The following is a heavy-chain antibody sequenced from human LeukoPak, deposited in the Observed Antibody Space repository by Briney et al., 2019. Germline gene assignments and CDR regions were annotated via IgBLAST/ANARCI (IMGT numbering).Heavy chain of an antibody. CDR2: IRYDGSNK. V-gene: IGHV3-30*02. CDR1: GFTFSSYG. J-gene: IGHJ5*02. CDR3: GYGDYRAPNWFDP. D-gene: IGHD4-17*01. Sequence: GGSLRLSCAASGFTFSSYGMHWVSQAPGKGLEGVAFIRYDGSNKYYADSVKGRFTISKDNSKNTLYLQMNSLRAEDTAVYYCGYGDYRAPNWFDPWGQGTLVTVSS.